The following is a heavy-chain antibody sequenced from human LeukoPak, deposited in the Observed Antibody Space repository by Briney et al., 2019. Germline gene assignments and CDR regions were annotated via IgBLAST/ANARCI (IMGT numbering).Heavy chain of an antibody. J-gene: IGHJ4*02. CDR1: GGSISSYY. D-gene: IGHD2-15*01. CDR3: AREQDCSGGSCYRYFDY. CDR2: IYYSGST. Sequence: PSETLSLTCTVSGGSISSYYWSWIRQPPGKGLEWIGYIYYSGSTNYNPSLKSRVTISVDTSKNQFSLKLSSVTAADTAVYYCAREQDCSGGSCYRYFDYWGQGTLVTVSS. V-gene: IGHV4-59*12.